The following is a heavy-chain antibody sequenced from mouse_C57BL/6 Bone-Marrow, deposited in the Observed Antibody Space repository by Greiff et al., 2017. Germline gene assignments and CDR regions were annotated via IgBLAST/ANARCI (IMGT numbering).Heavy chain of an antibody. D-gene: IGHD2-13*01. CDR1: GYTFTSYC. J-gene: IGHJ2*01. CDR2: FHPGSGST. CDR3: ARSEEWYCGDYDWFDY. V-gene: IGHV1-64*01. Sequence: VQLQQSGAELVKPGASVKLSCKASGYTFTSYCMHWVKQRPGQGLEWIGWFHPGSGSTKYNEKFKGKATMTADKSSSTAYMQLSRLTSEDSAVYSGARSEEWYCGDYDWFDYWGQGTPVTVSA.